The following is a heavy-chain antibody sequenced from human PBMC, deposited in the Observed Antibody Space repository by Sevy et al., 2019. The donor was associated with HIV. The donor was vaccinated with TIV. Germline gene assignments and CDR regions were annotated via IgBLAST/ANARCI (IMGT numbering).Heavy chain of an antibody. Sequence: GESLKISCKGSGYSFTSYWIGWVRQMPGKGLEWMGIIYPGDSDTRYSPSFQGQVTISADKSISTAYLQWSSLKASDTAMYYCARPDGYNRRYYYYGMDVWGQGTTVTVSS. J-gene: IGHJ6*02. CDR2: IYPGDSDT. V-gene: IGHV5-51*01. CDR1: GYSFTSYW. D-gene: IGHD5-12*01. CDR3: ARPDGYNRRYYYYGMDV.